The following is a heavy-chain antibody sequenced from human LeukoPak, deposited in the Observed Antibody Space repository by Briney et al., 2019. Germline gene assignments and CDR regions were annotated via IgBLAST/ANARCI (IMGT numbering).Heavy chain of an antibody. Sequence: ETLSLTCAVSGGSFCTYYWSWIRQSPRKGVWWIAEINHRGDTNYNPSVKSRVTISVDTSKHQSPLKVNSLTAADTAVYYCARGPTISETGYFDYWGQGTLVTVSS. D-gene: IGHD1-1*01. CDR2: INHRGDT. CDR1: GGSFCTYY. V-gene: IGHV4-34*01. CDR3: ARGPTISETGYFDY. J-gene: IGHJ4*03.